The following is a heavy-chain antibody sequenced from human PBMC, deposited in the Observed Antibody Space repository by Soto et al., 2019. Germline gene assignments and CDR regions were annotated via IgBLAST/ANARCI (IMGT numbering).Heavy chain of an antibody. D-gene: IGHD2-15*01. J-gene: IGHJ6*02. CDR1: GGTFSSYA. Sequence: QVQLVQSGAEVKKPGSSVKVSCKASGGTFSSYAISWVRQAPGQGLEWMGGIIPIFGTANYAQKFQGRVTITADKSTSTADMELSSLRSEDTAVYYCAREGGFMRAADYYYYYGMDVWGQGTTVTVAS. CDR3: AREGGFMRAADYYYYYGMDV. V-gene: IGHV1-69*06. CDR2: IIPIFGTA.